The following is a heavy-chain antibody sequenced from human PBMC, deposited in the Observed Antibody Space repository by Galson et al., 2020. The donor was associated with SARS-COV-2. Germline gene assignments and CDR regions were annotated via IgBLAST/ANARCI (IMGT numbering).Heavy chain of an antibody. CDR3: ARGLGGLRNFYYYYYYYMDV. Sequence: SVKVSCKASGGTFSSYAISWVRQAPGQGLEWMGGIIPILGIANYAQKFQGRVTITADKSTSTAYMELSSLRSEDTAVYYCARGLGGLRNFYYYYYYYMDVWGKGTTVTVSS. CDR1: GGTFSSYA. D-gene: IGHD3-16*01. V-gene: IGHV1-69*10. J-gene: IGHJ6*03. CDR2: IIPILGIA.